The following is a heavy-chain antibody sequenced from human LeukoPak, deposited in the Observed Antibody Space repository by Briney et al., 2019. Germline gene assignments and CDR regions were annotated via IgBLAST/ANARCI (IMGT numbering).Heavy chain of an antibody. V-gene: IGHV1-2*02. J-gene: IGHJ6*02. CDR3: AREQMVRGVVSGSGRAPYYYYGMDV. Sequence: GASVKVSCKASGYTFTGYYIHWVRQATGQGLEWMGWINPNSGGTNYAQKFQGRVTMTRDTSISTAYMELSSLRSDDTAVYYCAREQMVRGVVSGSGRAPYYYYGMDVWGQGTTVTVSS. D-gene: IGHD3-10*01. CDR2: INPNSGGT. CDR1: GYTFTGYY.